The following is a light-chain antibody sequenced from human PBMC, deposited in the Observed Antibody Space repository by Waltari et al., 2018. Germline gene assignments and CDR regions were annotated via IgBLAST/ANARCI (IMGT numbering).Light chain of an antibody. J-gene: IGKJ3*01. CDR2: AAS. Sequence: EIVLTQPPGTLSLSPGERATLSCRASQRLSSNYLAWYQQKPGQTPRLLIHAASTRATGIPDRFSGSGSGTDFILTITRLEPEDVAVYFCQQYGSSPSSFGPGTKLHIK. V-gene: IGKV3-20*01. CDR1: QRLSSNY. CDR3: QQYGSSPSS.